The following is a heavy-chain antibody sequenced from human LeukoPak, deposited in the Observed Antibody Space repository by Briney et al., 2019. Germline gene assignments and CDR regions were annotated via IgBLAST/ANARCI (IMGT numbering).Heavy chain of an antibody. Sequence: SETLSLTCTVSGGSISSGGYYWSWIRQPPGKGLEWIGYIYYSGSTNYNPSPKSRVTISVDTSKNQFSLKLSSVTAADTAVYYCASYNQPARYFDYWGQGTLVTVSS. CDR3: ASYNQPARYFDY. D-gene: IGHD2-2*01. V-gene: IGHV4-61*08. CDR2: IYYSGST. CDR1: GGSISSGGYY. J-gene: IGHJ4*02.